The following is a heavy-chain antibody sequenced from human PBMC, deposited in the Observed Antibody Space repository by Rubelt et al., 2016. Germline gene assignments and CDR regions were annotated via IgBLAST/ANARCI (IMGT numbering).Heavy chain of an antibody. CDR2: ISYDGSNK. J-gene: IGHJ4*02. Sequence: GKGLEWVAVISYDGSNKYYADSVKGRFTISRDNSKNTLYLQMNSLRAEDTAVYYCARAASSGWYYFDYWGQGTLVTVSS. V-gene: IGHV3-30*04. CDR3: ARAASSGWYYFDY. D-gene: IGHD6-19*01.